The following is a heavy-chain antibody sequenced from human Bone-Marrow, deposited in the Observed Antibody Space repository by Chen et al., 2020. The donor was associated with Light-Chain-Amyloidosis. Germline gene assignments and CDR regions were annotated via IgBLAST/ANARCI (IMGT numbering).Heavy chain of an antibody. D-gene: IGHD5-12*01. J-gene: IGHJ4*02. CDR2: IYPDDSDA. CDR3: ARRRDGYNFDY. CDR1: GYTFPNYW. V-gene: IGHV5-51*01. Sequence: EVQLEQSGPEVKKPGESLKISCKGSGYTFPNYWIGWVRQMPGKGLEWMGVIYPDDSDARYSPSFEGQVTISADKSITTAYLQWRSLKASDTMYYCARRRDGYNFDYWGQGTLVTVSS.